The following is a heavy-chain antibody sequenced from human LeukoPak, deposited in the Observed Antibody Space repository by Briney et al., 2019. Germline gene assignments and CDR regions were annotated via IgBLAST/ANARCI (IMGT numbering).Heavy chain of an antibody. J-gene: IGHJ4*02. CDR3: AIIAVAGTPLDY. Sequence: PSETLSLTCAVSGGSISSGSYYWSWIRQPAGRGLEWIGRIYTSGSTNYNHSLKSRVTISVDTSKNQFSLKLSSVTAADTSVYYCAIIAVAGTPLDYWGQGTLVTVSS. D-gene: IGHD6-19*01. V-gene: IGHV4-61*02. CDR1: GGSISSGSYY. CDR2: IYTSGST.